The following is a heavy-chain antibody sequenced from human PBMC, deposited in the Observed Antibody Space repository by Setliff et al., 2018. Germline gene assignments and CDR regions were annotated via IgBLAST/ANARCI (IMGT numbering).Heavy chain of an antibody. Sequence: SETLSLPCAVYGGSFSGYYWSWIPQPPGKGLEWIGEINHRGSTNYNPSLKSRVTISVDTSKNQFSLKLRSVTAADTAVYYCARVGGYSYAFDIWGQGTMVTVSS. J-gene: IGHJ3*02. CDR2: INHRGST. V-gene: IGHV4-34*01. CDR3: ARVGGYSYAFDI. CDR1: GGSFSGYY. D-gene: IGHD2-15*01.